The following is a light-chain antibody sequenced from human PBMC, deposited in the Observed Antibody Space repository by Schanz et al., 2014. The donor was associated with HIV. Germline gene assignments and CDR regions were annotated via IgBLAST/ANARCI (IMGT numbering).Light chain of an antibody. J-gene: IGLJ1*01. V-gene: IGLV2-14*03. CDR2: DVS. CDR3: SSKRSGDTTPFV. Sequence: QSALTQPPSASGSLGQSVTISCTGTSSDVGRSDYVSWYQQCPGKAPKLMIYDVSSRPSGVSNRFSGSKSGNSAFLTISGLQAEDEADYYCSSKRSGDTTPFVFGSGTKLTVL. CDR1: SSDVGRSDY.